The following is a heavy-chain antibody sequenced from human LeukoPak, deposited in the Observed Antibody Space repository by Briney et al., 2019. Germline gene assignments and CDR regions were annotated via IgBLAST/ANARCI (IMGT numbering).Heavy chain of an antibody. CDR1: CCAMSSSSYY. J-gene: IGHJ4*02. Sequence: SESLSLTCTVSCCAMSSSSYYWGWIRQAPGKGLEWIGSIYYSGANNYNPSLKSRVTMSVDTSKNQFSVKLTSVTATDTAVYYCVRVRGYWLVRGYLDYWGQGTQVTVSS. CDR2: IYYSGAN. CDR3: VRVRGYWLVRGYLDY. D-gene: IGHD6-19*01. V-gene: IGHV4-39*02.